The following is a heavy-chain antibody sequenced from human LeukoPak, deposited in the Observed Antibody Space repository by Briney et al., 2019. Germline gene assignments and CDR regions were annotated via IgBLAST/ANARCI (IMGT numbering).Heavy chain of an antibody. CDR3: ARDKAHSYGRYFDP. Sequence: SEALSLTCSVSGGSISTYYWNWIRQTPGKGLEWIGHISYGNTDYNPSLKSRVTISVDTSKNQFSLKLTSVTAAGTAVYYCARDKAHSYGRYFDPWGQGALVTVS. J-gene: IGHJ5*02. D-gene: IGHD5-18*01. CDR1: GGSISTYY. V-gene: IGHV4-59*01. CDR2: ISYGNT.